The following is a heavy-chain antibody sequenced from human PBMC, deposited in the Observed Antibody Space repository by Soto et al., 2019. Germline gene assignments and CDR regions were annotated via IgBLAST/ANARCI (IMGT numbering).Heavy chain of an antibody. V-gene: IGHV4-39*01. CDR3: ARQKTEYYYGSGTPTSWFDP. J-gene: IGHJ5*02. CDR2: IYYSGST. CDR1: GGSISSSSYY. D-gene: IGHD3-10*01. Sequence: SETLSLTCTVSGGSISSSSYYWGWIRQPPGKGLEWIGSIYYSGSTYYNPSLKSRVTISVDTSKNQFSLKLSSVTAADTAVYYCARQKTEYYYGSGTPTSWFDPWGQGTLVTVSS.